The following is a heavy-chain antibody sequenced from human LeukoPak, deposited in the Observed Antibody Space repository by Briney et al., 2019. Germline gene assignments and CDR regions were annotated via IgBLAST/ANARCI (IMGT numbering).Heavy chain of an antibody. J-gene: IGHJ6*03. CDR1: GYSISSGYY. D-gene: IGHD6-13*01. CDR2: IYHSGST. Sequence: SETLSLTCTVSGYSISSGYYWGWIRQPPGKGLEWIGSIYHSGSTYYNPSLKSRVTISVDTSKNQFSLKLSSVTAADTAVYYCAREIGEDGDSAAGTPEFYYMDVWGKGTTVTVSS. CDR3: AREIGEDGDSAAGTPEFYYMDV. V-gene: IGHV4-38-2*02.